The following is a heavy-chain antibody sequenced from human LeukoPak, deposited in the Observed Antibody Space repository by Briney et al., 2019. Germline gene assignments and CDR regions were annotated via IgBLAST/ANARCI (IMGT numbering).Heavy chain of an antibody. CDR1: GFSFTSYA. J-gene: IGHJ4*02. D-gene: IGHD5-24*01. CDR3: ARDRYGDGLAHLDY. V-gene: IGHV1-2*02. CDR2: ITQGGGT. Sequence: ASVQVSCKASGFSFTSYAIHWVRQAPGQGLEWMGWITQGGGTNYAQKFQGHHPITWDTSITTAYMDLSRLTSDDTAVYYCARDRYGDGLAHLDYWGQRPVVPVSS.